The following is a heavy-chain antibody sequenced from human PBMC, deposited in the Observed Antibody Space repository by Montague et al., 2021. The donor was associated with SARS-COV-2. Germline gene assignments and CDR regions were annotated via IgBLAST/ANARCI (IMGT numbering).Heavy chain of an antibody. Sequence: SETLSLTCTVSGGSISSSSYYWGWIRQPPGKGLEWIGSIYYSGSTYYNPSLKSRVTISVDTSKNQFSLKLSSVTAADTAVYSCARLPDQLLWFGERFDYWGQGTLVTVSS. CDR1: GGSISSSSYY. D-gene: IGHD3-10*01. CDR3: ARLPDQLLWFGERFDY. CDR2: IYYSGST. V-gene: IGHV4-39*01. J-gene: IGHJ4*02.